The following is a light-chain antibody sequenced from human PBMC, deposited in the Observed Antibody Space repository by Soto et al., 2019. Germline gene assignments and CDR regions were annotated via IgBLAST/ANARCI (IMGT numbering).Light chain of an antibody. Sequence: QSALTQPASVSGSPGQSITISCTGTSSDVGGYNYVSWYQQHPGKAPKLMIYEVSNRPSGVSNRFSGSKSGKTASQTISGLQAEDEADYYCSSYTSSSTRVFGGGTKLTVL. CDR3: SSYTSSSTRV. J-gene: IGLJ3*02. V-gene: IGLV2-14*01. CDR2: EVS. CDR1: SSDVGGYNY.